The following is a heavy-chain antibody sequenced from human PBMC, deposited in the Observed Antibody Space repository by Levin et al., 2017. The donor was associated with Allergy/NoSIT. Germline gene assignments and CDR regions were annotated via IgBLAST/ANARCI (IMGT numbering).Heavy chain of an antibody. V-gene: IGHV3-33*01. CDR2: IWDDGSNK. D-gene: IGHD1-1*01. Sequence: GGSLRLSCVASGFTFNNYNMHWVRQAPGKGLEWVAVIWDDGSNKYYADSVKGRFTISRDNSKNTLYLQTNSLRAEDTAVYYCARGMVNWNDWIFDYWGQGTLVTVSS. J-gene: IGHJ4*02. CDR1: GFTFNNYN. CDR3: ARGMVNWNDWIFDY.